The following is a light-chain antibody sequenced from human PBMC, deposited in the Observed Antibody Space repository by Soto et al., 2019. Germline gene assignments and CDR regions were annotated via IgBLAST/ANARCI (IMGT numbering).Light chain of an antibody. CDR1: QRISTY. CDR3: QQSYIDPIT. Sequence: DTQHTKSTSSLSASVGHRVTITCRASQRISTYLNSYKKKPGKTPNLLMYDASRLQSGVPSRFSGSGGGTDFTLSISSVQPEYFATYFCQQSYIDPITLGQGTRLEFK. J-gene: IGKJ5*01. CDR2: DAS. V-gene: IGKV1-39*01.